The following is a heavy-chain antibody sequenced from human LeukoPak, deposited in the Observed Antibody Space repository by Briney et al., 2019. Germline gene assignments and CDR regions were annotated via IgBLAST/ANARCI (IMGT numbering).Heavy chain of an antibody. V-gene: IGHV4-61*02. CDR1: GGSISSGSYY. CDR2: IYASRST. D-gene: IGHD3-3*01. J-gene: IGHJ3*02. CDR3: ANATWRGYHDAFDI. Sequence: PSETLSLTCTVSGGSISSGSYYWSWIRQPAGKGLEWIGRIYASRSTNYNRSLKSRVTISVDTTKNQFSIEVSYATAAHSAVYCCANATWRGYHDAFDIWGQGAMFTVSS.